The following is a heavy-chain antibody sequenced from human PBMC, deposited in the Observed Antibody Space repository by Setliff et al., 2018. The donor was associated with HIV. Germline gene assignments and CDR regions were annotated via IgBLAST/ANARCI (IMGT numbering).Heavy chain of an antibody. J-gene: IGHJ6*03. V-gene: IGHV3-30*04. CDR1: GFTFSTYA. Sequence: PGGSLRLSCAASGFTFSTYAMSWVRQAPGKGLEWVASIRSDGSNKYYADSVKGRFTISRDDAKNTLFLQMSSLRPEDTAVYYCARSPANTGYWVTPLWYMDVWGKGTTVTVSS. CDR3: ARSPANTGYWVTPLWYMDV. CDR2: IRSDGSNK. D-gene: IGHD3-9*01.